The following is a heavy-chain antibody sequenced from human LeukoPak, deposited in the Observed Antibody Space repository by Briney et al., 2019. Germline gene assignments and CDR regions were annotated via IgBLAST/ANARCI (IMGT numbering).Heavy chain of an antibody. CDR1: GFTFSSYE. CDR2: ISSSGSTI. Sequence: GGSLRLSCAASGFTFSSYEMNWVRQAPGKGLEWVSYISSSGSTIYYADSGQGRFTISRDNDKNSLYLQMNSLRAEHTAVYYCAELGITMIGGVWGKGTTVTISS. CDR3: AELGITMIGGV. V-gene: IGHV3-48*03. D-gene: IGHD3-10*02. J-gene: IGHJ6*04.